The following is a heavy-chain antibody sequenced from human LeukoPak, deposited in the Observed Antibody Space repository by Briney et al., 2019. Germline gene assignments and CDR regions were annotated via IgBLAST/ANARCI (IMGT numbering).Heavy chain of an antibody. Sequence: PGGSLRLSCAASGFTFSRYWMHWVRQAPGKGLVWVSRIKTDGTYTSYADSVKGRFTISRDNAKSTLYLQMNSLRTEDTALYYCAKDSGYCGGDNCLPDFWGQGTLVTVSS. CDR3: AKDSGYCGGDNCLPDF. J-gene: IGHJ4*02. V-gene: IGHV3-74*01. D-gene: IGHD2-21*01. CDR1: GFTFSRYW. CDR2: IKTDGTYT.